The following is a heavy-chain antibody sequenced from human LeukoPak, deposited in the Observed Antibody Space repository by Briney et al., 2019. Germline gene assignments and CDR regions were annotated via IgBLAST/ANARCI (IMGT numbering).Heavy chain of an antibody. J-gene: IGHJ4*02. CDR1: GGSISSSSYY. Sequence: SETLSLTCTVSGGSISSSSYYWGWIRQPPGKGLEWIGSIYYSGSTYYNPSLKSRVTISADTSKNQFSLKLSPVTAADTAVYYCARRDYYDSRGYYNVGDYWGQGTLVTVSS. CDR3: ARRDYYDSRGYYNVGDY. D-gene: IGHD3-22*01. CDR2: IYYSGST. V-gene: IGHV4-39*01.